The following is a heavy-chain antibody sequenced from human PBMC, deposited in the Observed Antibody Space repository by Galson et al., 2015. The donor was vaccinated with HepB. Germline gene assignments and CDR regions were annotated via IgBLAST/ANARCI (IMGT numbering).Heavy chain of an antibody. V-gene: IGHV4-39*02. J-gene: IGHJ5*02. Sequence: SETLSLTCSVSGASIRRSPDFWGWIRQPPGKGLEWIGFISDTGSTYYNPSLRSRVIISVDTAKNHFSLRVRSVTAADTATYYCARRAYNFFDPWGRGSLVTVSS. CDR3: ARRAYNFFDP. CDR2: ISDTGST. CDR1: GASIRRSPDF.